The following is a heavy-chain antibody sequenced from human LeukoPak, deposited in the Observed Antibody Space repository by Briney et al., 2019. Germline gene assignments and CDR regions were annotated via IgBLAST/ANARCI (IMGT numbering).Heavy chain of an antibody. D-gene: IGHD6-13*01. CDR3: ARVEGQQLPPGVFDP. V-gene: IGHV4-59*01. Sequence: SSETLSLTCAVYGGSFSGYYWSWIRQPPGKGLEWIGYIYYSGSTNYNPSLKSRVTISVDTSKNQFSLKLSSVTAADTAVYYCARVEGQQLPPGVFDPWGQGTLVTVSS. CDR1: GGSFSGYY. J-gene: IGHJ5*02. CDR2: IYYSGST.